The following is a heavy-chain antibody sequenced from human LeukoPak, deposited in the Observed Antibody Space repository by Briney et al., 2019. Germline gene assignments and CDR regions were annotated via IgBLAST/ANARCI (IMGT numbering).Heavy chain of an antibody. CDR3: ARDVPQYCSGGSCYSWGHAFDI. V-gene: IGHV4-4*07. Sequence: ASETLSLTCTVSGGSISSYYWSWIRQPAGKGLEWIGRIYTSGSTNYNPSLKSRVTMSVDTSKNQFSLKLSSVTAADTAVYYCARDVPQYCSGGSCYSWGHAFDIWGRGTMVTVSS. J-gene: IGHJ3*02. D-gene: IGHD2-15*01. CDR2: IYTSGST. CDR1: GGSISSYY.